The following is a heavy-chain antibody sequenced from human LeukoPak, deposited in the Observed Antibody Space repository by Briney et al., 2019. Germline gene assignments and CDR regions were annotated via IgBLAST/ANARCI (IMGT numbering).Heavy chain of an antibody. J-gene: IGHJ4*02. V-gene: IGHV3-7*01. Sequence: PGGSLRLSCAASGFTFSNCWMSWVRQAPGKGLEWVANVKQDGSEKNYVDSVKGRFTISRDNAKSSLYLQMNSLRAEDTAVYYCASTQTFDYWGQGKLVTVSS. CDR1: GFTFSNCW. CDR3: ASTQTFDY. CDR2: VKQDGSEK.